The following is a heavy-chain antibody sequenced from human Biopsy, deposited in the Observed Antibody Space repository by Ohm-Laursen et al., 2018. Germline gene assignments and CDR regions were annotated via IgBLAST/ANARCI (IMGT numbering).Heavy chain of an antibody. J-gene: IGHJ4*02. D-gene: IGHD3-10*01. CDR3: ARHSFGSGRDF. Sequence: SDTLSLTCTVTDGSISNIINYWGWIRQPLGKGLGWLGSIYHTGITDYNPSLKSRVTISVDTSNNQFSLKLSSLTAADTAVYYCARHSFGSGRDFWGQGTLVTVSS. CDR2: IYHTGIT. V-gene: IGHV4-39*01. CDR1: DGSISNIINY.